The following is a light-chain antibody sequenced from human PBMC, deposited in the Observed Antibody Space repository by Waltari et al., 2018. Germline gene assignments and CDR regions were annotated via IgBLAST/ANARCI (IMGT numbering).Light chain of an antibody. CDR3: AAWDDSLIGLYV. V-gene: IGLV1-44*01. Sequence: QSVLTEPPPASGTPGQRVTSHCSGSSTHIGSRTVTWYQQHPATAPTLLLYSNNQRPSGVPARFSGSKSGTSASLAISALQPEDEADYYCAAWDDSLIGLYVFGTGTKVTVL. J-gene: IGLJ1*01. CDR1: STHIGSRT. CDR2: SNN.